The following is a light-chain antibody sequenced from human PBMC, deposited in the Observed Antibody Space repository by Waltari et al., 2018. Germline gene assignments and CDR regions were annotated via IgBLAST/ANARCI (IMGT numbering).Light chain of an antibody. CDR3: QHYNNYS. V-gene: IGKV1-5*01. CDR1: QSIRCW. Sequence: DIQMTQSPSTLSASVRVRVTITCRASQSIRCWLAWYQQKPGKAPKVLIYDASTLESGVTSRFSGSGSGTEFTLTINGLQPDDFATYYCQHYNNYSFGQGTRVEIK. CDR2: DAS. J-gene: IGKJ1*01.